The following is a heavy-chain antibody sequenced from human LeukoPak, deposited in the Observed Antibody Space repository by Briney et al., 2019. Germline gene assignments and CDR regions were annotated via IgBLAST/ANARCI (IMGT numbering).Heavy chain of an antibody. J-gene: IGHJ6*02. CDR1: GFTFSSYA. CDR3: ATLLNFYGPPYGMDV. D-gene: IGHD2/OR15-2a*01. V-gene: IGHV3-23*01. Sequence: GGSLRLSCAASGFTFSSYAMSWVRQAPGKGLEWVSAISGSGGSTYYADSVKGRFTISRDNSKNTLYLQMNSLRAEDTAVYYCATLLNFYGPPYGMDVWGQGTTVTVSS. CDR2: ISGSGGST.